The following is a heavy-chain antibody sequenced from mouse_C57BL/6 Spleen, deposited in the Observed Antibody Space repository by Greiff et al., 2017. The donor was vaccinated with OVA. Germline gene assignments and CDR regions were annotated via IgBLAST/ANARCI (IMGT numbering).Heavy chain of an antibody. V-gene: IGHV14-1*01. CDR3: TTGDGYYYAMDY. CDR2: IDPEDGDT. Sequence: VHVKQSGAELVRPGASVKLSCTASGFNIKDYYMHWVKQRPEQGLEWIGRIDPEDGDTEYAPKFQGKATMTADTSSNTAYLQLSSLTSEDTAVYYCTTGDGYYYAMDYWGQGTSVTVSS. CDR1: GFNIKDYY. J-gene: IGHJ4*01. D-gene: IGHD2-3*01.